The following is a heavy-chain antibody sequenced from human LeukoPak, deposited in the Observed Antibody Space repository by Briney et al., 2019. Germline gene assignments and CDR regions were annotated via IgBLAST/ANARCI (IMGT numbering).Heavy chain of an antibody. CDR2: ISYDGSNK. CDR3: AKAWRLSSGYDAFDI. V-gene: IGHV3-30*18. Sequence: GGSLRLSCAASGFTFSSYGMHWVRQAPGKGLEWVAVISYDGSNKYYADSVKGRFTISRDNSKNTLYLQINSLRAEDTAVYYCAKAWRLSSGYDAFDIWGQGTMVTVSS. CDR1: GFTFSSYG. J-gene: IGHJ3*02. D-gene: IGHD6-19*01.